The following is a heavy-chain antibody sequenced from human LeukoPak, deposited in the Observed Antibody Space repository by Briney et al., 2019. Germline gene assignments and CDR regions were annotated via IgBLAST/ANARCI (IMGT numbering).Heavy chain of an antibody. D-gene: IGHD3-22*01. V-gene: IGHV3-30*18. CDR2: ISYDGSNK. CDR3: AKEYYYDSSGYYPVYDY. CDR1: GFTFSSYG. Sequence: GGSLRLSCAASGFTFSSYGMHWVRQAPGKGLEWVAVISYDGSNKYYADSVKGRFTISRDNSKNTLYLQMNSLRAGDTAVYYCAKEYYYDSSGYYPVYDYWGQGTLVTVSS. J-gene: IGHJ4*02.